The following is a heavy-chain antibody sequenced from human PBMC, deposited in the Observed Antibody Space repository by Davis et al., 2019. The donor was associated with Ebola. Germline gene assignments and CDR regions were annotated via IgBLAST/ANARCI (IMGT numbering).Heavy chain of an antibody. D-gene: IGHD1-26*01. Sequence: GESLKISCAVSGFTFSSYWMTWVRQAPGKGLEWVTNINQDGSEKNYVDSVKGRFTISRDNAKNSLYLQMNSLRAEDTAVYYCARDISSSYSFDYWGQGTLVTVSS. CDR2: INQDGSEK. J-gene: IGHJ4*02. CDR1: GFTFSSYW. V-gene: IGHV3-7*01. CDR3: ARDISSSYSFDY.